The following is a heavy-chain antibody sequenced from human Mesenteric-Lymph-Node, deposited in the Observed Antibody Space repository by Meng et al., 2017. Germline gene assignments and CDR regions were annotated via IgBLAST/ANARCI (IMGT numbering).Heavy chain of an antibody. CDR2: IHDSGST. Sequence: QGQLQESGPGLVKPSQTLSLTCTVSGGSISSGGYYWSWIRQHPGKGPEWIGYIHDSGSTYYNPSLKSRVTISADTSKNQFSLKLSSVTAADTAVYYCARASYGSGSPLGESWFDPWGQGTLVTVSS. CDR1: GGSISSGGYY. D-gene: IGHD3-10*01. V-gene: IGHV4-31*03. J-gene: IGHJ5*02. CDR3: ARASYGSGSPLGESWFDP.